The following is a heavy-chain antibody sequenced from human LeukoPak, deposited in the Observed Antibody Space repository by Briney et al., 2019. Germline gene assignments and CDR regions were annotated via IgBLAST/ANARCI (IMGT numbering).Heavy chain of an antibody. D-gene: IGHD6-19*01. CDR3: VREAEVAGTVFFQC. CDR2: ISADNGNT. V-gene: IGHV1-18*01. CDR1: GYTFISYG. J-gene: IGHJ1*01. Sequence: ASVKVSCKASGYTFISYGISWVRQAPGQGLEWMGWISADNGNTNYAQKLQGRVTMTRDTSTSTAYMELRSLRSDDTAVYYCVREAEVAGTVFFQCWGQGTLVTVSS.